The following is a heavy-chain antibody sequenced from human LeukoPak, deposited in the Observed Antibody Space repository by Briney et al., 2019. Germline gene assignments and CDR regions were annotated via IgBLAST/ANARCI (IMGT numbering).Heavy chain of an antibody. Sequence: SETLSLTCTVSGGSISSYYWSWIRQPAGKGLEWIGRIYTSGSTNYNPSLESRVTMSVDTSKNQFSLKLSSVTAADTAVYYCARGPIDGSYYYYGMDVWGQGTTVTVSS. CDR3: ARGPIDGSYYYYGMDV. D-gene: IGHD2-15*01. V-gene: IGHV4-4*07. J-gene: IGHJ6*02. CDR2: IYTSGST. CDR1: GGSISSYY.